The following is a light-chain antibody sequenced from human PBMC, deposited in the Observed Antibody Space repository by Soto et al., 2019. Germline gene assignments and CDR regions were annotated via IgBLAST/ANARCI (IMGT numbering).Light chain of an antibody. J-gene: IGLJ3*02. CDR1: SSDIGSYNL. CDR3: QAYDYSLTASV. Sequence: QSVLTQPASVSGSPGQSITVSCTGSSSDIGSYNLVSWYQQHPGKAPKLMIYEGSKRPSGVSNRFSGSRSDNTASLAITGLQAEDEADYYCQAYDYSLTASVFGGGTKLTVL. V-gene: IGLV2-14*02. CDR2: EGS.